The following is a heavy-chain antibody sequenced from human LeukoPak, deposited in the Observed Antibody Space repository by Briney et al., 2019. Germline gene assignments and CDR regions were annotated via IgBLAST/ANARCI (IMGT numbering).Heavy chain of an antibody. Sequence: PGGSLRLSCAASGSTVSSNFMSWVRQAPGQGLELVSVIYSGGNTYYADSVRGRFTIFRDNSKNTLYLQMNSLRAEDTAMYYCARKYTYGLDWGQGTLVTVSS. J-gene: IGHJ4*02. CDR2: IYSGGNT. CDR3: ARKYTYGLD. CDR1: GSTVSSNF. V-gene: IGHV3-66*01. D-gene: IGHD5-18*01.